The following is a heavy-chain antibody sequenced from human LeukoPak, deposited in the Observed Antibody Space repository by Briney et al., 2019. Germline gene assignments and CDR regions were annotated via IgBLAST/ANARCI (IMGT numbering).Heavy chain of an antibody. V-gene: IGHV3-30*04. Sequence: PGGSLRLSCAASGFTFSRYAMHWVRQAPGKGLEWVSLISYDGSHKYYADSVKGRFPISRDYSKNTFYLQMNSLSAGHPAIYYCARRAGDYSHPYDYWGQGTLVTVSS. CDR2: ISYDGSHK. D-gene: IGHD3-22*01. CDR3: ARRAGDYSHPYDY. CDR1: GFTFSRYA. J-gene: IGHJ4*02.